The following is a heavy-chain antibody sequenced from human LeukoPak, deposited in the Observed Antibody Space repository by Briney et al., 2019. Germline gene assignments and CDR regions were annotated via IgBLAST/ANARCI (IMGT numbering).Heavy chain of an antibody. J-gene: IGHJ6*01. V-gene: IGHV1-2*02. CDR1: GFTFTAYY. CDR2: INPNSGGS. CDR3: ATTLHDYGDYRASYGMDG. D-gene: IGHD4-17*01. Sequence: APVKPSCRASGFTFTAYYMHWVRQSPGQGLEWLGWINPNSGGSSSAQKFEGRVTVPRDTSISTAYMELSRLRSDDAAVYYCATTLHDYGDYRASYGMDGWGHGITVSVSS.